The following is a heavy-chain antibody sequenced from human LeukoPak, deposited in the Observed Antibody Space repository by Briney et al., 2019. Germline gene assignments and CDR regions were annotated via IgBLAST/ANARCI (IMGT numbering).Heavy chain of an antibody. V-gene: IGHV4-38-2*02. Sequence: SETLSLTCAVSGYSISSGCYWGWIRQPPGKGLEWIGSIYHSGSTYYNPSLKSRVTISVDTSKNQFSLKLSSVTAADTAVYYCARDTLFRCGGDCSIEFDYWGQGTLVTVSS. CDR2: IYHSGST. J-gene: IGHJ4*02. CDR1: GYSISSGCY. CDR3: ARDTLFRCGGDCSIEFDY. D-gene: IGHD2-21*02.